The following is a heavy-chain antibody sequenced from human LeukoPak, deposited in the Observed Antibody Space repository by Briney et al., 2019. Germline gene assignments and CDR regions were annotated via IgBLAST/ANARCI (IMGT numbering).Heavy chain of an antibody. D-gene: IGHD6-13*01. Sequence: SETLSLTCTVSGGSISSSSYYWGWIRQPPGKGLEWIGSIYYSGSTYYNPSLKSRVTISVDTSKNQFSLKLSSVTAADTAVYYCARGPNSSSWTNWFDPWGQGTLVTVSS. CDR2: IYYSGST. CDR3: ARGPNSSSWTNWFDP. V-gene: IGHV4-39*01. J-gene: IGHJ5*02. CDR1: GGSISSSSYY.